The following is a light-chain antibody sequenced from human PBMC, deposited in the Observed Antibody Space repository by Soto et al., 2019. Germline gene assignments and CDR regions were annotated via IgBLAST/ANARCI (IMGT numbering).Light chain of an antibody. Sequence: QSALTQPASVSGSPGQWITISCTGSSGDVGAYDYVSWYQQHPGKAPKLIIYEANNRPSGVSNRFSGSKSGNTASLTISGLQAEDEADYYCSSYTASSTVVFGGGTKVTVL. CDR1: SGDVGAYDY. CDR2: EAN. CDR3: SSYTASSTVV. V-gene: IGLV2-14*01. J-gene: IGLJ2*01.